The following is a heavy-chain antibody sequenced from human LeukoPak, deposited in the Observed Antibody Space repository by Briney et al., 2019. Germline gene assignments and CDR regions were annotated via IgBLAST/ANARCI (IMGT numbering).Heavy chain of an antibody. Sequence: GGSLRLSCAASGFTFSSYGMHWVRQAPGKGLEWVAVISYDGSNKYYADSVKGRFTISRDNSKNTLYLQMNSLRAEDTAVYYCAKDIMITFGGVIVPPGIWGQGTMVTVSS. CDR2: ISYDGSNK. CDR1: GFTFSSYG. V-gene: IGHV3-30*18. CDR3: AKDIMITFGGVIVPPGI. J-gene: IGHJ3*02. D-gene: IGHD3-16*02.